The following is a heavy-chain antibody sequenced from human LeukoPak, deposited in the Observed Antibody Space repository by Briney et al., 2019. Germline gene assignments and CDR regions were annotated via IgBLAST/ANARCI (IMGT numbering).Heavy chain of an antibody. D-gene: IGHD2-15*01. J-gene: IGHJ5*02. Sequence: KTSEALSLTCTVSGGSISSGSYYWNWIRQPAGKGLEWIGRIYASGSTNYNPSLKSRVTISVDTSKNQFSLKLSSVTAADTAVYYCARDVVVVVFMEINNWFDPWGQGTLVTVSS. CDR2: IYASGST. V-gene: IGHV4-61*02. CDR3: ARDVVVVVFMEINNWFDP. CDR1: GGSISSGSYY.